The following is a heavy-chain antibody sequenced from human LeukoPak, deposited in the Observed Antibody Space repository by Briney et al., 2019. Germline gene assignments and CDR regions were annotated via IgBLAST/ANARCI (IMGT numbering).Heavy chain of an antibody. CDR3: ARASNPWLQLS. V-gene: IGHV3-11*05. CDR2: INGGSSYT. Sequence: GGSLRLSCAASGFTFSDYYMSWIRQAPGKGLEWVSYINGGSSYTNYADSVRGRFTVSRDNAQTSLYLHMNSLRAEDTAVYYCARASNPWLQLSWGQGTLVTVSS. CDR1: GFTFSDYY. J-gene: IGHJ4*02. D-gene: IGHD5-24*01.